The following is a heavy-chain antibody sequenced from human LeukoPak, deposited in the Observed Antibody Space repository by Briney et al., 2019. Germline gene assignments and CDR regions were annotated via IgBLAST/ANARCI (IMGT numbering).Heavy chain of an antibody. V-gene: IGHV1-18*01. CDR2: ISAYNGNT. Sequence: ASVKVSCKASGYTFTSYGISWVRPAPGQGLEWMGWISAYNGNTNYAQKLQGRVTMTTDTSTSTAYMELRSLRSDDTAVYYCARARSGHYYDSSGYIMDYWGQGTLVTVSS. J-gene: IGHJ4*02. CDR1: GYTFTSYG. D-gene: IGHD3-22*01. CDR3: ARARSGHYYDSSGYIMDY.